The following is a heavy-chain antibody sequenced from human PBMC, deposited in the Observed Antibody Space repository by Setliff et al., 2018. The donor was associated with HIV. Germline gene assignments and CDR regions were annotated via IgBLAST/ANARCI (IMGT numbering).Heavy chain of an antibody. Sequence: GASVKVSCKASGYTFTEFYVHWVRQAPGEGLEWIGWIYPNTGGTTYAQKFQGRFTMTRDTSISTSYMELSRLRSDDTALYYCARSTTADWGQGTMVTVSS. CDR3: ARSTTAD. CDR1: GYTFTEFY. V-gene: IGHV1-2*02. CDR2: IYPNTGGT. J-gene: IGHJ4*02. D-gene: IGHD4-17*01.